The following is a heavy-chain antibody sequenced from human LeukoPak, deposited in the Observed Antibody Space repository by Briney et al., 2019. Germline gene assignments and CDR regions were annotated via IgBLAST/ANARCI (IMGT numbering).Heavy chain of an antibody. CDR3: ARAGLGELFWANFDY. CDR1: GGSISSGGYS. D-gene: IGHD3-10*01. Sequence: SETLSLTCAVSGGSISSGGYSWSWIRQPPGKGLEWIGYIYHSGSTYYNPSLKSRVTISVDRSKNQFSLKLSSVTAADTAVYYCARAGLGELFWANFDYWGQGTLVTVSS. V-gene: IGHV4-30-2*01. J-gene: IGHJ4*02. CDR2: IYHSGST.